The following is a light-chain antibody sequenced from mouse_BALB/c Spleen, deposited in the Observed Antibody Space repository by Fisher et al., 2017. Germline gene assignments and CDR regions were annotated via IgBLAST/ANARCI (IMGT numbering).Light chain of an antibody. CDR2: DTS. V-gene: IGKV4-55*01. J-gene: IGKJ4*01. Sequence: IVLTQTPAIMSASPGEKVTMTCRASSSVSYMYWYQQKPGSSPRLLIYDTSNLASGVPARFSGSGSGTSYSLTISRMEAEDAATYYCQQWSSNPFTFGSGTKLEIK. CDR3: QQWSSNPFT. CDR1: SSVSY.